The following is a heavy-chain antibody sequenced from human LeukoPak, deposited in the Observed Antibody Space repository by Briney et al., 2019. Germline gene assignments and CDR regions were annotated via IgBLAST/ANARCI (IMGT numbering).Heavy chain of an antibody. V-gene: IGHV1-69*13. J-gene: IGHJ4*02. CDR1: GGTFSNYA. CDR2: IIPIFGTA. D-gene: IGHD3-10*01. Sequence: SVKVSCKASGGTFSNYAISWVRQAPGQGLEWMGGIIPIFGTANYAQKFQGRVTITADESTSTAYMELSSLRSEDTAVYYCARVSVENYYFDYWGQGTLVTVSS. CDR3: ARVSVENYYFDY.